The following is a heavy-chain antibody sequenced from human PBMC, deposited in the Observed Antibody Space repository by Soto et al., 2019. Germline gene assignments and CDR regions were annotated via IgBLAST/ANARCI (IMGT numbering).Heavy chain of an antibody. D-gene: IGHD6-19*01. J-gene: IGHJ4*02. Sequence: SETLSLTCTVSGGSISSYYWSWIRQPPGKGLEWIGYIYYSGSTNYNPSLKSRVTISVDTSKNQFSLKLSSVTAADTPGYYWASLYSSGHYFDYWGQGTLVTVSS. CDR3: ASLYSSGHYFDY. CDR2: IYYSGST. CDR1: GGSISSYY. V-gene: IGHV4-59*01.